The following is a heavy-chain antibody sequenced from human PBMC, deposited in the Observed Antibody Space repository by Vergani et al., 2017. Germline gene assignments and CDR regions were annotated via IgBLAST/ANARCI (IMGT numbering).Heavy chain of an antibody. V-gene: IGHV4-59*11. CDR2: IHYSENT. J-gene: IGHJ5*02. CDR1: FDSIRNLY. CDR3: ASDTHSGQRADR. D-gene: IGHD6-19*01. Sequence: QVQLQASCPGLVKSSETLSLTCSVSFDSIRNLYCNWIRQPPGKRLEWIGSIHYSENTNYNPSLQTRVTISVDTSKNQFSLTLTSVTAADTAVYYCASDTHSGQRADRWGQGILVTVTS.